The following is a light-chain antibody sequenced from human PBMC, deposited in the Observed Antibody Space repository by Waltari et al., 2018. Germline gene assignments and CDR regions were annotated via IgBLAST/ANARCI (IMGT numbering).Light chain of an antibody. CDR1: SSHIGAGYD. CDR3: QSYDSSLSGSV. CDR2: VNS. J-gene: IGLJ3*02. V-gene: IGLV1-40*01. Sequence: QSGLTPPPSVSGAPGQRVTISCTGSSSHIGAGYDVHCYQLLPGTAPKLLIYVNSNRPSGVPDRFSGSKSGTSASLAITGLQAEDEADYYCQSYDSSLSGSVFGGGTKLTVL.